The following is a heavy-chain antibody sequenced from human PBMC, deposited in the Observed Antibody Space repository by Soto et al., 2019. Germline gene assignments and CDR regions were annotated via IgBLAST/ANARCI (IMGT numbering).Heavy chain of an antibody. Sequence: QLQLQESGSGLVKPSQTLSLTCAVSGGSISSGGYSWSWIRQPPGKGLEGIGYIYHSGSTYYNPSLKSRVTNSVDRSKNQFSLKLSSVTAADTAVYYCARVGADYDSSGYYSRPFDYWGQGTLVTVSS. D-gene: IGHD3-22*01. V-gene: IGHV4-30-2*01. CDR2: IYHSGST. CDR1: GGSISSGGYS. J-gene: IGHJ4*02. CDR3: ARVGADYDSSGYYSRPFDY.